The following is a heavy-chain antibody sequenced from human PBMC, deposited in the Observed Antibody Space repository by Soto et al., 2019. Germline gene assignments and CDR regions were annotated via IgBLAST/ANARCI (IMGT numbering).Heavy chain of an antibody. CDR1: GFTVSNYA. CDR3: ARNGSGNYDLLDY. D-gene: IGHD3-10*01. Sequence: QVQLVESGGGVVQPGRSLRLSCAASGFTVSNYAMKWVRQAPGKGLEWVAVISYDGWNNYDADSVQGRFTISRDNSKNRLYVQVNSLRADDTAVDYCARNGSGNYDLLDYWGEGTLVAVAS. J-gene: IGHJ4*02. CDR2: ISYDGWNN. V-gene: IGHV3-30*04.